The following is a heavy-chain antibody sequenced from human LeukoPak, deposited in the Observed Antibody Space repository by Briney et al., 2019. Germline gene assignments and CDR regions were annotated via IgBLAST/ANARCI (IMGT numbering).Heavy chain of an antibody. CDR2: ISSDGSAT. Sequence: GGSLRLSCAASGFSFSSYGMHWVRQAPGKGLVWVSRISSDGSATTYADSVKGRFTISRDNARNTLYLQVNSLRAEDTAVYYCARDRSYTMDVWGQGTTVTVSS. J-gene: IGHJ6*02. D-gene: IGHD4-11*01. V-gene: IGHV3-74*03. CDR1: GFSFSSYG. CDR3: ARDRSYTMDV.